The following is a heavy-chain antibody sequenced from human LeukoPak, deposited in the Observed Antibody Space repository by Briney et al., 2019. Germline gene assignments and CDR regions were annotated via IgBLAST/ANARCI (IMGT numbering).Heavy chain of an antibody. CDR3: ATEPRVVPAAMPRGLFDP. J-gene: IGHJ5*02. CDR1: GFTVSSNY. CDR2: ISGSGGST. Sequence: GGSLRLSCAASGFTVSSNYMSWVRQAPGKGLEWVSAISGSGGSTYYADSVKGRLTISRDNSKNTLYLQMNSLRAEDTAVYYCATEPRVVPAAMPRGLFDPWGQGTLVTVSS. V-gene: IGHV3-23*01. D-gene: IGHD2-2*01.